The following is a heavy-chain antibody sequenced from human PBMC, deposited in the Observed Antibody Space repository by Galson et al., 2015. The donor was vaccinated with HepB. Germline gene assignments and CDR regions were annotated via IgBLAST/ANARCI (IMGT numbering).Heavy chain of an antibody. J-gene: IGHJ2*01. CDR2: TYYRSRWHN. V-gene: IGHV6-1*01. CDR3: ARTRGHFDL. CDR1: GDSVSSNSAA. Sequence: CAISGDSVSSNSAAWNWIRQSPSRGLKWLGRTYYRSRWHNDYAVSVKSRISITPDTSKNQFSLHLNAVTPEDTAVYYCARTRGHFDLWGRGTLVTVSS.